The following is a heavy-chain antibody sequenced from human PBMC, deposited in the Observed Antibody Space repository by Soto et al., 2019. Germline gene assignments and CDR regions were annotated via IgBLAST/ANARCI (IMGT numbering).Heavy chain of an antibody. CDR2: ISSSADST. CDR1: GFSFSSFA. V-gene: IGHV3-23*01. J-gene: IGHJ6*02. D-gene: IGHD2-8*01. Sequence: EVQLLESGGGFIHPGGSLRLSCAASGFSFSSFAMNWVRQAPGKGLEWVSIISSSADSTFYADSVKGRFTISRDNSKSRLYLQINSLRGEDTAVYYCAKTRGAMIYAISVYGMDVWGQGTTVTVSS. CDR3: AKTRGAMIYAISVYGMDV.